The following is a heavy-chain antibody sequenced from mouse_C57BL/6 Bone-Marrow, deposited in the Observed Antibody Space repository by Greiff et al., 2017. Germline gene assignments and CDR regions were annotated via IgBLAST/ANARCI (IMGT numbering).Heavy chain of an antibody. Sequence: QVQLQQSGPELVKPGASVKISCKASGYAFSSSWMNWVKQRPGQGLEWIGRIYPGDGDTNYNGKFKGKATLTADKSSSTAYMQLSSLTSEDSAVYFCALPTGFAYWGQGTLVTVSA. CDR3: ALPTGFAY. D-gene: IGHD2-10*01. CDR2: IYPGDGDT. J-gene: IGHJ3*01. V-gene: IGHV1-82*01. CDR1: GYAFSSSW.